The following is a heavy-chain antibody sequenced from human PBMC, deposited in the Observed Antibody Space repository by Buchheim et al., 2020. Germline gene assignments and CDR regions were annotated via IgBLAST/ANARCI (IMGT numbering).Heavy chain of an antibody. CDR2: ISYDGSNK. V-gene: IGHV3-30-3*01. CDR3: ARALYYYDSSGPGGLDY. CDR1: GFTFSSYA. J-gene: IGHJ4*02. Sequence: QVQLVESGGGVVQPGRSLRLSCAASGFTFSSYAMHWVRQAPGKGLEWVAVISYDGSNKYYADSVKGRFTISRDNSKNTLYLQMNSLRAEDTAVYYCARALYYYDSSGPGGLDYWGQGTL. D-gene: IGHD3-22*01.